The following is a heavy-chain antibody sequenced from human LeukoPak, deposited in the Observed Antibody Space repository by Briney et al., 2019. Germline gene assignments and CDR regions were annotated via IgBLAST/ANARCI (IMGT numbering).Heavy chain of an antibody. CDR3: ARSTGDYDILTGFYYFDY. V-gene: IGHV3-21*01. CDR2: ISSSSSYI. D-gene: IGHD3-9*01. J-gene: IGHJ4*02. Sequence: PGGSLRLSCAASGFTFSSYSMNWVRQAPGKGLEWVSSISSSSSYIYYADSVKGRFTISRDNAKNSLYLQMNSLRAEDTAVYYCARSTGDYDILTGFYYFDYWGQGTLATVSS. CDR1: GFTFSSYS.